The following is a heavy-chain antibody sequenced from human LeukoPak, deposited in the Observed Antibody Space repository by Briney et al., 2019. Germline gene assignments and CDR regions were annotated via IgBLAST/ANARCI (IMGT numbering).Heavy chain of an antibody. CDR2: TSGSGANT. V-gene: IGHV3-23*01. Sequence: PGGSLRLSCAASGFTVRSYDMSWVRQAPGKGMEWVAATSGSGANTYYADSVKGRLTIARDKSKNRLYMQMDSLRAEDTAVYYCAKEYSGYDFVFWGQGTLVTVSS. J-gene: IGHJ4*02. CDR1: GFTVRSYD. D-gene: IGHD5-12*01. CDR3: AKEYSGYDFVF.